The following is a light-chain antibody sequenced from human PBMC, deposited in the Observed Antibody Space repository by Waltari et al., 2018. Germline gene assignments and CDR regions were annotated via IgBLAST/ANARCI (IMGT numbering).Light chain of an antibody. CDR1: QDISNY. J-gene: IGKJ2*01. CDR3: QQLNSFPYT. Sequence: IQMTQSPSSLSASVGDRVTITCQASQDISNYLNWYQQKPGKAPKLLIYDASNLETGVPSRFSGSGSATDFTFTISSLQPEDVGTYYCQQLNSFPYTFGRGTRLEIK. CDR2: DAS. V-gene: IGKV1-33*01.